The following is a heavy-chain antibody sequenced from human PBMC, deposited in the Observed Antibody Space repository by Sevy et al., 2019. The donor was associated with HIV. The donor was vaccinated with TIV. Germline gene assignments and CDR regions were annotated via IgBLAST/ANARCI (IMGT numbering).Heavy chain of an antibody. V-gene: IGHV3-23*01. CDR3: AKDRSRYPPATGTFDF. J-gene: IGHJ4*02. CDR2: ISGSGGST. Sequence: GGSLRLSCAASGFTLSNFGMNWVRQAPGKGLQWVSTISGSGGSTYYADSVKGRFTVSRDISKNTLHLQMNSLRGDDPAVYYCAKDRSRYPPATGTFDFWGRGTLVTVSS. D-gene: IGHD6-13*01. CDR1: GFTLSNFG.